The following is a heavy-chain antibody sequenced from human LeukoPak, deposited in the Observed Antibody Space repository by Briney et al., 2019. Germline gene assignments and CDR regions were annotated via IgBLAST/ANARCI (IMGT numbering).Heavy chain of an antibody. CDR1: GFTLSNFW. D-gene: IGHD6-13*01. CDR2: IKQDGSDK. J-gene: IGHJ5*02. V-gene: IGHV3-7*01. CDR3: ARDFYTSSWYWFDP. Sequence: GGSLRLSCAASGFTLSNFWMSWVRQAPGKGPEWVANIKQDGSDKYYVDSVKGRFTISRDNTKNSLFLQMNNLRAEDTAVYYCARDFYTSSWYWFDPWGQGTLVTVSS.